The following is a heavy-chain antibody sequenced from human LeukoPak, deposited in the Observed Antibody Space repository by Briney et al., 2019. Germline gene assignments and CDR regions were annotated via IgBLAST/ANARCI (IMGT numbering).Heavy chain of an antibody. Sequence: SETLSLTCTVSGGSISSGSYYWSWIRQPAGKGLEWIGRIYTSGSTNYNPSLKSRVTISVDTSKNQFSLKLSSVTAADTAVYYCARVYYDSSGYYPFDYWGQGTLVTVSS. CDR2: IYTSGST. CDR1: GGSISSGSYY. D-gene: IGHD3-22*01. CDR3: ARVYYDSSGYYPFDY. J-gene: IGHJ4*02. V-gene: IGHV4-61*02.